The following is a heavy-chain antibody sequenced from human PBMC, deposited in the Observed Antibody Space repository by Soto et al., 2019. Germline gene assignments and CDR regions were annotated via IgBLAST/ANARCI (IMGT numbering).Heavy chain of an antibody. CDR2: IIPIFGTA. CDR3: AREAPYGSGSYYNRTSLAYYGMDV. Sequence: ASVQVYCKASGGTFSSYAISWVRQAPGQGLEWMGGIIPIFGTANYAQKFQGRVTITADESTSTAYMELSSLRSEDTAVYYCAREAPYGSGSYYNRTSLAYYGMDVWGQGTTVTVSS. V-gene: IGHV1-69*13. CDR1: GGTFSSYA. J-gene: IGHJ6*02. D-gene: IGHD3-10*01.